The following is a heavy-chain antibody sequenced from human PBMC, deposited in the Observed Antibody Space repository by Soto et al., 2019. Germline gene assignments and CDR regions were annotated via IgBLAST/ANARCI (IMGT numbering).Heavy chain of an antibody. D-gene: IGHD2-8*01. V-gene: IGHV3-9*01. Sequence: PRCSVRVSSVVSGGSVDIYAMHWVRQVTGKGLEWVSGINWDSGDIGYADSVKGRFTISRDNAKNSLYLQMNSLKTEDTALYYCAKDTAPGFYDANGHIGYWGQGTPVTLSS. CDR3: AKDTAPGFYDANGHIGY. CDR1: GGSVDIYA. CDR2: INWDSGDI. J-gene: IGHJ4*02.